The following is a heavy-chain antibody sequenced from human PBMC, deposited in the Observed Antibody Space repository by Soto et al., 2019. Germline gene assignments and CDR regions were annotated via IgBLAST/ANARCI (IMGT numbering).Heavy chain of an antibody. J-gene: IGHJ6*02. CDR1: GGTFSSYA. V-gene: IGHV1-69*12. D-gene: IGHD5-12*01. Sequence: QVQLVQSGAEVKKPGSSVKVSYKASGGTFSSYAISWVRQAPGQGLEWMGGIIPIFGTANYAQKFQGRVTITADESTSTAYMELSSLRSEDTAVYYCARDGSPVEMATITYYYGMDVWGQGTTVTVSS. CDR3: ARDGSPVEMATITYYYGMDV. CDR2: IIPIFGTA.